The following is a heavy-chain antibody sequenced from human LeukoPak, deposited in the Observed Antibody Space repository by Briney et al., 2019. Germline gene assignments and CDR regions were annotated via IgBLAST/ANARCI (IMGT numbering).Heavy chain of an antibody. D-gene: IGHD6-6*01. CDR2: IKHSGST. J-gene: IGHJ4*02. V-gene: IGHV4-34*01. Sequence: KASETLSLTCGVYGGSLSGHYWSWIRQPPGTGLEWIGEIKHSGSTNYNPSLRSRVTISVDTSKNQFSLKLNSVTAADTAVYYCAREYNTSSTSFDYWGQGTLVAVSS. CDR3: AREYNTSSTSFDY. CDR1: GGSLSGHY.